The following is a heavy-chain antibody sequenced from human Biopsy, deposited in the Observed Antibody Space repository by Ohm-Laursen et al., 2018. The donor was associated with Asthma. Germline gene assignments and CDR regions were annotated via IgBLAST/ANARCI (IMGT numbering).Heavy chain of an antibody. CDR3: AREGVAGTHIED. D-gene: IGHD6-19*01. Sequence: RSLRLSCAASRFTYEMHWVRQAPGKGLEWVAVISYDGSSIYYADSMKGRFTISRDNPKNTLSLQMNSLTAEDTAVYYCAREGVAGTHIEDWGQGTLVTVSS. CDR2: ISYDGSSI. CDR1: RFTYE. V-gene: IGHV3-30-3*01. J-gene: IGHJ4*02.